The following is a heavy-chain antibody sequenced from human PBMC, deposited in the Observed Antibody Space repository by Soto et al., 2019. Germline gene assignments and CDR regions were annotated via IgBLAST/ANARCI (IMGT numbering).Heavy chain of an antibody. CDR1: GYTFTSYG. V-gene: IGHV1-18*01. CDR2: ISAYNGNT. CDR3: ATDIGCSSTSCLLVGYYYYGMDV. Sequence: ASVKVSCKASGYTFTSYGISWVRQAPGQGLEWMGWISAYNGNTNYAQKLQGRVTMTTDTSTSTAYMELRGLRSDDTAVYYCATDIGCSSTSCLLVGYYYYGMDVWAQGTTVTVSS. J-gene: IGHJ6*02. D-gene: IGHD2-2*01.